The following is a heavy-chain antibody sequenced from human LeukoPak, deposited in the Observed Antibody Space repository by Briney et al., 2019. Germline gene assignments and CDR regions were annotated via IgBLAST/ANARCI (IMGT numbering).Heavy chain of an antibody. CDR1: GFTFSSYG. CDR2: ISYDGSNK. CDR3: AKDRGSSYRLDY. V-gene: IGHV3-30*18. D-gene: IGHD6-13*01. J-gene: IGHJ4*02. Sequence: PGGSLRPSCAASGFTFSSYGMHWVRQAPGKGLEWVAVISYDGSNKYYADSVKGRFTISRDNSKNTLYLQMNSLRAEDTAVYYCAKDRGSSYRLDYWGQGTLVTVSS.